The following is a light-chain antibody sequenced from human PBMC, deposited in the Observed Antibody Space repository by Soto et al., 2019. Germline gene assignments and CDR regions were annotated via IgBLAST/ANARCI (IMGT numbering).Light chain of an antibody. CDR3: QQYGS. V-gene: IGKV3-20*01. CDR1: QSVISSTY. CDR2: SAS. J-gene: IGKJ2*01. Sequence: EIVLTQSPGTLYLSPGERATLSCRATQSVISSTYVHWYQQKPVQAPRLLIRSASTRSPGVPDRFSASASGTDFTLTISRLEPEDFAVYHCQQYGSFGQGTKVEVK.